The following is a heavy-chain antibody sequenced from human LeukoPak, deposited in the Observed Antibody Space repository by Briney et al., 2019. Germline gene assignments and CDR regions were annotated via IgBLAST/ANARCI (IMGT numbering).Heavy chain of an antibody. CDR3: ARGKYYDILTGYYRGNWFDP. CDR2: INHSGST. J-gene: IGHJ5*02. D-gene: IGHD3-9*01. CDR1: GGSFSGYY. Sequence: PSETLSLTCAVYGGSFSGYYWSWIRQPPGKGLEWIGEINHSGSTNYNPSLKSRVTISVDTSKNQFSLKLSSVTAADTAVYYCARGKYYDILTGYYRGNWFDPWGQGTLVTVSS. V-gene: IGHV4-34*01.